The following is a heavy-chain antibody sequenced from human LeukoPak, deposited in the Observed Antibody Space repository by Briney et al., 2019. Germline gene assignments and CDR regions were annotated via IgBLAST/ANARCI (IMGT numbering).Heavy chain of an antibody. V-gene: IGHV3-23*01. D-gene: IGHD2-15*01. CDR2: ISGSGGST. CDR3: AKGIHRYCSGDSCYQGDY. J-gene: IGHJ4*02. CDR1: GFTFSSYA. Sequence: GGSLRLSCAASGFTFSSYAMSWVRQAPGKGLEWVSAISGSGGSTYYADSVKGRFTISRDNSKNTLYLQMNSLRAEDTAVYYCAKGIHRYCSGDSCYQGDYWGQGTLVTVSS.